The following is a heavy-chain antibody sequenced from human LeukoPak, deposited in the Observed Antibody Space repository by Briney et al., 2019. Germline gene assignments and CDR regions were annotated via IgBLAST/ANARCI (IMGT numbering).Heavy chain of an antibody. V-gene: IGHV1-69*05. CDR1: GGTFSSYA. CDR3: ARDAAYWYSPQQRYWDY. Sequence: SVKVSCKASGGTFSSYAISWVRQAPGQGLEWMGRIIPIFGTANYAQKFQGRVTITTDESTSTAYMELSSLRSEDTAVYYCARDAAYWYSPQQRYWDYWGQGTLVTVSS. J-gene: IGHJ4*02. D-gene: IGHD6-13*01. CDR2: IIPIFGTA.